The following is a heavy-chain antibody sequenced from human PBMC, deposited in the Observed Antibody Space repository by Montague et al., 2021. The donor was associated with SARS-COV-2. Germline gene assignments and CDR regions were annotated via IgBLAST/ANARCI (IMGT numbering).Heavy chain of an antibody. D-gene: IGHD6-13*01. J-gene: IGHJ4*02. Sequence: TLSLTCTVSGGSISSGDYYWNWIRQHPGKGLEWIGYISYSGRTSYNVSLKSRLTISADTSDNQFSLKLTSMTAADTAVYYCARMYVPAHGTSAASYSDYWGRGTLVTVSS. V-gene: IGHV4-31*03. CDR3: ARMYVPAHGTSAASYSDY. CDR1: GGSISSGDYY. CDR2: ISYSGRT.